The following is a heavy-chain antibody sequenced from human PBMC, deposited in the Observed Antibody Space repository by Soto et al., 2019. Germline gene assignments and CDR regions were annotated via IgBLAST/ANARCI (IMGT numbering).Heavy chain of an antibody. D-gene: IGHD1-20*01. Sequence: GGSLRLSCAASGFTFISYSMNWVRQAPGKGLEWVSSISSSSSYIYYADSVKGRFTISRDNAKSSLYLQMNSLRAEDTAVYYFFMIRFNCDFKSFWGQRSTDTVSS. CDR1: GFTFISYS. CDR3: FMIRFNCDFKSF. CDR2: ISSSSSYI. V-gene: IGHV3-21*01. J-gene: IGHJ6*02.